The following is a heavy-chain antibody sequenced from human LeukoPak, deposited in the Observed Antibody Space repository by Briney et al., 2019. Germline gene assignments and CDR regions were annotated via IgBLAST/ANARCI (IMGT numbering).Heavy chain of an antibody. CDR1: GFTFSSYA. J-gene: IGHJ3*02. CDR2: IYSDSNT. Sequence: SGGSLRLSCAASGFTFSSYAMSWVRQAPGKGLEWVSLIYSDSNTHYADSVKGRFTISRDNSKNTLYLQMNSLRAEDTAVYYCARPFDIWGQGTMVTVSS. V-gene: IGHV3-66*04. CDR3: ARPFDI.